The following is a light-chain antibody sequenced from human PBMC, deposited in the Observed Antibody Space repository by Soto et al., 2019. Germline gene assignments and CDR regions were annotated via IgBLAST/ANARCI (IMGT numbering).Light chain of an antibody. CDR3: QQYNNWPPLT. CDR1: QSVSSN. CDR2: DAS. Sequence: EIVMTQSPATLSVSLGERATLTCRASQSVSSNLAWYQQKPGKAPRLLIYDASTRATGIPARFSGSGSGTEFTLTLSSLQSEDFAVYYCQQYNNWPPLTFGQGTRLEIK. J-gene: IGKJ5*01. V-gene: IGKV3D-15*01.